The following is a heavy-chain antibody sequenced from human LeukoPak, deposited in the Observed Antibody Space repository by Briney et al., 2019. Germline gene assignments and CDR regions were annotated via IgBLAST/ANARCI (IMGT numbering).Heavy chain of an antibody. Sequence: GGSLRLSCAASGFTFSSYAVSWVRQAPGKGLEWVSAISGSGGSTYYADSVKGRFTISRDNSKNTLYLQMNSLRAEDTAVYYCAKVNLYGGSIRFDYWGQGTLVTVSS. CDR3: AKVNLYGGSIRFDY. CDR2: ISGSGGST. V-gene: IGHV3-23*01. CDR1: GFTFSSYA. D-gene: IGHD3-10*01. J-gene: IGHJ4*02.